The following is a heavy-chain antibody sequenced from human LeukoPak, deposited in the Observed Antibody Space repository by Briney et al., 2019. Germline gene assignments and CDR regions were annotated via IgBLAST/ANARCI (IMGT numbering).Heavy chain of an antibody. V-gene: IGHV3-73*01. D-gene: IGHD5-24*01. CDR2: IRSKANSYAT. J-gene: IGHJ4*02. CDR1: GFTFGGSA. CDR3: TGKMAVDDY. Sequence: LSGGSLRLSCAASGFTFGGSAMHWVRQASGKGLEWVGRIRSKANSYATAYAASVKGRFTISRDDSKNTAYLQMNSLKTEDTAVYYCTGKMAVDDYWGQGTLVTVSS.